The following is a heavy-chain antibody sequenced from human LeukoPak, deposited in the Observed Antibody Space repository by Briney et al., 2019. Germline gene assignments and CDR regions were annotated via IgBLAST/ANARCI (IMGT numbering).Heavy chain of an antibody. CDR2: IWHDGSDE. CDR1: GFNFNAYG. D-gene: IGHD2-8*01. CDR3: AGEVVRDVSGVDYTWLDP. J-gene: IGHJ5*02. Sequence: GGSLRLSCAASGFNFNAYGMHWVRQTPGKGLEWVAVIWHDGSDEYYADSVKGRFTISRDNSKSLVYLQMDSLRDEDTAVYYCAGEVVRDVSGVDYTWLDPWGQGTLVFVS. V-gene: IGHV3-33*01.